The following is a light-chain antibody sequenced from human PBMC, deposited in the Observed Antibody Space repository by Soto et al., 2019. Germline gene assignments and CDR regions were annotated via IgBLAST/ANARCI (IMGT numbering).Light chain of an antibody. Sequence: DIQMTQSPSSLSANIGDRINITCRASQPISTLLNWYQQKAGRAPSLLISGGSALQSGVPSRFSGSGSATDFTLTISTLQREDLATYYCQQNYIVPPTFGQGTRV. CDR1: QPISTL. CDR3: QQNYIVPPT. CDR2: GGS. J-gene: IGKJ1*01. V-gene: IGKV1-39*01.